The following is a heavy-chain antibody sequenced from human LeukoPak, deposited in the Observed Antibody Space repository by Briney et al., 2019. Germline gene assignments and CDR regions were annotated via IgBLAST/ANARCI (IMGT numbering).Heavy chain of an antibody. D-gene: IGHD4-17*01. J-gene: IGHJ4*02. V-gene: IGHV3-30*18. CDR3: AKSTTVTQRGYFDY. CDR1: GFTFSSYG. Sequence: PGRSLRLSCAASGFTFSSYGVHWVRQAPAKGLEWVAIISYDGSNKYYADSVKGRFTIPRDNSKNTLYLQIHSLRAEDTAVYYCAKSTTVTQRGYFDYWGQGTLVTVSS. CDR2: ISYDGSNK.